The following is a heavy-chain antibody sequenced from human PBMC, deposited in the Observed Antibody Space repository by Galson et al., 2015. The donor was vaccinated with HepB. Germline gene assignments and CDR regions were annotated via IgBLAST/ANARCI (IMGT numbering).Heavy chain of an antibody. J-gene: IGHJ6*02. D-gene: IGHD3-3*01. CDR1: GFSLSTSAMC. V-gene: IGHV2-70*11. Sequence: PALVKPTQTLTLTCTFSGFSLSTSAMCVSWIRQPPGKALEWLARIDWDDDKYYSTSLKTRLTISKDTSKNQVVLTMTNMDPVDTATYYCARARGSGYYRADYHYYGMDVWGQGTTVTVSS. CDR2: IDWDDDK. CDR3: ARARGSGYYRADYHYYGMDV.